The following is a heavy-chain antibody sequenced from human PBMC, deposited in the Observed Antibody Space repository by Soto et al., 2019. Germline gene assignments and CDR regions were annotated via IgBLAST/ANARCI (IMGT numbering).Heavy chain of an antibody. D-gene: IGHD3-9*01. CDR2: ISGSGGST. J-gene: IGHJ3*02. V-gene: IGHV3-23*01. CDR3: AKGSRYDILTGYYNDAFDI. Sequence: VQLLESGGGLVQPGGSLRLSCAASGFTFSSYAMSWVRQAPGKGLEWVSAISGSGGSTYYADSVKGRFTISRDNSKNTLYLQMNSLRAEDTAVYYCAKGSRYDILTGYYNDAFDIWGQGTMVTVSS. CDR1: GFTFSSYA.